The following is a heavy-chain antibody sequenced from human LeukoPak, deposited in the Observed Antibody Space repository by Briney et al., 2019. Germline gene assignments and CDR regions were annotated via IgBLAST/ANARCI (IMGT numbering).Heavy chain of an antibody. V-gene: IGHV1-2*02. CDR1: GYTFTGYY. CDR3: ATGDFLSGSYYSFDP. Sequence: XXXCKASGYTFTGYYMHWVRQAPGQGLEWMGWINPNSGGTNYAQKFQGRVTITRDTSISTAYMELSRLRSDDTAVYYCATGDFLSGSYYSFDPWGQGTLVTVSS. D-gene: IGHD1-26*01. J-gene: IGHJ5*02. CDR2: INPNSGGT.